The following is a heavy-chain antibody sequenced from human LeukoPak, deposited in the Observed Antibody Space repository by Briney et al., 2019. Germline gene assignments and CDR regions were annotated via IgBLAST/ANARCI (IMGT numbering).Heavy chain of an antibody. Sequence: SETLSLTCAVYGGSFSGYYWSWIRQPPGKGLEWIGEINHSGSTYYNPSLKSRVTISVDTSKNQFSLKLSSVTAADTAVYYCARVSIAVAGWFDPWGQGTLVTVSS. J-gene: IGHJ5*02. D-gene: IGHD6-19*01. CDR3: ARVSIAVAGWFDP. CDR1: GGSFSGYY. CDR2: INHSGST. V-gene: IGHV4-34*01.